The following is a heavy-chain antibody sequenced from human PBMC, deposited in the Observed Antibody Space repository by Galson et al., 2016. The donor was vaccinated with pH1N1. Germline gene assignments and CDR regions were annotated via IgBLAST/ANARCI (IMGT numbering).Heavy chain of an antibody. D-gene: IGHD3-10*01. Sequence: SLRLSCAASGFTFSDFVMHWVRQAPGRGLEWVALIWYEGSNKYYADSVKGRFTISRDNSKTTLYLQESSLRPEDTAIYYCAKEVTSGSPLGYYFSYGLDVWGQGTTVTVSS. V-gene: IGHV3-33*03. J-gene: IGHJ6*02. CDR3: AKEVTSGSPLGYYFSYGLDV. CDR2: IWYEGSNK. CDR1: GFTFSDFV.